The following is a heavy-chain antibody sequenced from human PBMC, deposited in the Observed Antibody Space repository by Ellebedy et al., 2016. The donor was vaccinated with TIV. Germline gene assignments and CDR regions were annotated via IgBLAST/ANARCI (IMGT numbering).Heavy chain of an antibody. Sequence: AASVKVSCKASGYTFTGYFMHWVRQAPGQGLEWMGWISAYNGATNYAQKLQGRVTMTTDTSTSTAYMELRSLRSDDTAMYYCARELVPTAGMEGFDPWGQGTLVTVSS. D-gene: IGHD2-2*01. V-gene: IGHV1-18*04. CDR2: ISAYNGAT. CDR3: ARELVPTAGMEGFDP. CDR1: GYTFTGYF. J-gene: IGHJ5*02.